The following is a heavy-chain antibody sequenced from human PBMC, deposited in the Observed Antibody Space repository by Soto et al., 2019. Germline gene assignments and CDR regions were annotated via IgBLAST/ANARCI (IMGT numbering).Heavy chain of an antibody. CDR2: IYYSGST. V-gene: IGHV4-30-4*01. D-gene: IGHD5-12*01. J-gene: IGHJ2*01. CDR1: GGSISGGDYY. CDR3: ARALFPGGWLQFSGRYVDL. Sequence: SETLSLTCTVSGGSISGGDYYWSWIRQPPGKGLEWIGYIYYSGSTYYNPSLKSRVTISVDTSKNQFSLKLSSVTAADTAVYYCARALFPGGWLQFSGRYVDLWGRGTLVTVSS.